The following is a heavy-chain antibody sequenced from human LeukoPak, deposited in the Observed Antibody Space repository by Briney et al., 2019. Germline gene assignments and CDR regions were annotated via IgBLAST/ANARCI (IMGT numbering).Heavy chain of an antibody. CDR1: GYTFTGYY. V-gene: IGHV1-2*02. Sequence: GASVKVSCKASGYTFTGYYMHWVRQAPGQGLEWMGWINPNSGGTNYAQKFQGRVTMTRDTSISTAYMELSRLRSDDTAVYYCARGPSIVVVPAAIDYWGQGTLVTVSS. CDR2: INPNSGGT. J-gene: IGHJ4*02. D-gene: IGHD2-2*01. CDR3: ARGPSIVVVPAAIDY.